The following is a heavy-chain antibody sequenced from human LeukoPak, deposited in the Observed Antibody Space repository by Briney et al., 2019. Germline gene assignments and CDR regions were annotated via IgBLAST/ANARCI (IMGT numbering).Heavy chain of an antibody. D-gene: IGHD3-10*01. J-gene: IGHJ6*02. V-gene: IGHV3-74*01. CDR3: ARDYGRSRDYGMDV. CDR2: INGDGSST. Sequence: GGSLXLSCXASGFTFSNYWMHWVRHAPGKGLVWVSRINGDGSSTSYADSVKGRFTISRDNAKNTLYPQMNSLRAEDTAVYYCARDYGRSRDYGMDVWGQGTTVTVSS. CDR1: GFTFSNYW.